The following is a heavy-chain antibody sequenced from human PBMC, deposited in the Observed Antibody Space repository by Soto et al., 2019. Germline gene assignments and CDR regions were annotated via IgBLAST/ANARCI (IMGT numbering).Heavy chain of an antibody. D-gene: IGHD3-10*01. V-gene: IGHV1-69*13. CDR1: GGTFSSYA. J-gene: IGHJ6*02. Sequence: SVKVSCKASGGTFSSYAIGWVRQAPGQGLEWMGGIIPIFGTANYAQKFQGRVTITADESTSTAYMELSSLRSEDTAVYYCARPLYGSGSYSTYYYYGMDVWGQGTTVTVS. CDR3: ARPLYGSGSYSTYYYYGMDV. CDR2: IIPIFGTA.